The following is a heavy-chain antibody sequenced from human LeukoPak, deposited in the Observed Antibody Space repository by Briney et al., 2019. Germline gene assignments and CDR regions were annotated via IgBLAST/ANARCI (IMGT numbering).Heavy chain of an antibody. D-gene: IGHD2-2*03. Sequence: GGSLRLSCAASGFTFSSYGMHWVRQAPGKGLEWVAFIRYDGSNKYYADSVKGRFTISRDNSKNMLYLQMNSLRAEDTAVYYCAKLDIVVVPAASFDYWGQGTLVTVSS. CDR1: GFTFSSYG. CDR2: IRYDGSNK. J-gene: IGHJ4*02. V-gene: IGHV3-30*02. CDR3: AKLDIVVVPAASFDY.